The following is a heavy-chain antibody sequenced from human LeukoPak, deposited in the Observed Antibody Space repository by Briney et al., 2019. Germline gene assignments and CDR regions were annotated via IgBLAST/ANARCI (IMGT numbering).Heavy chain of an antibody. J-gene: IGHJ4*02. CDR2: IIPIFGIA. CDR1: GGTFTSYA. Sequence: SVKVSCKASGGTFTSYAISWVRQAPGQGLEWMGRIIPIFGIANYAQKFQGRVTITADKSTSAAYMELSSLRSEDTAVYYCARGSVIVGATTFDYWGQGTLVTVSS. CDR3: ARGSVIVGATTFDY. D-gene: IGHD1-26*01. V-gene: IGHV1-69*04.